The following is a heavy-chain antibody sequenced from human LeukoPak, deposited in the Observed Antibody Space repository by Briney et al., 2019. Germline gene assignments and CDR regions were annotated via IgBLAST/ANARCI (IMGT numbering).Heavy chain of an antibody. CDR3: ARASTTVPNLLDH. Sequence: PGVSLRLSCAASGFTFSTYWMHWVRQAPGKGLVWVARIKGDGSSTIYAVSVKGRFTISRDNSKNTLYLQTSSLRTEDTAVYYCARASTTVPNLLDHWGRGTLVTVSS. D-gene: IGHD4-17*01. CDR1: GFTFSTYW. J-gene: IGHJ4*02. CDR2: IKGDGSST. V-gene: IGHV3-74*01.